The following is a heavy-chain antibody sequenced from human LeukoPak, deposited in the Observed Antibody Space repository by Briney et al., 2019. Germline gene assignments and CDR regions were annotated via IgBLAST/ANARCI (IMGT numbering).Heavy chain of an antibody. D-gene: IGHD6-19*01. Sequence: ASVKVSCKASGYTFTSYGISWVRQAPGQGLEWMGWINPNSGGTNYAQKFQGRVTMTRDTSISTAYMELGRLRSDDTAVYYCARLIAVAGTVYFDYWGQGTLVTVSS. V-gene: IGHV1-2*02. CDR2: INPNSGGT. J-gene: IGHJ4*02. CDR3: ARLIAVAGTVYFDY. CDR1: GYTFTSYG.